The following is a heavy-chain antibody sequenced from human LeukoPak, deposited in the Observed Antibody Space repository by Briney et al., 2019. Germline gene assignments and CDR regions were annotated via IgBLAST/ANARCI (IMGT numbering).Heavy chain of an antibody. D-gene: IGHD1-7*01. Sequence: ASVKVSCKASGGTFSSYAISRVRQAPGQGLEWMGWISAYNGNTNYAQKLQGRVTMTTDTSTSTAYMELRSLRSDDTAVYYCARVQLELLLDYWGQGTLVTVSS. J-gene: IGHJ4*02. CDR3: ARVQLELLLDY. CDR2: ISAYNGNT. V-gene: IGHV1-18*01. CDR1: GGTFSSYA.